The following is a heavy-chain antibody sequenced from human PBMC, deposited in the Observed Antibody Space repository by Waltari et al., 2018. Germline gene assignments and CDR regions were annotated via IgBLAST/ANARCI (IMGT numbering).Heavy chain of an antibody. V-gene: IGHV2-5*01. Sequence: QITLKESGPTLVKPTQTLTLTCTFSGFSLSTSGVGVGWIRQPPGKALEWLALIYWNDDKRYSPSLKSRLTITKDTSKNQVVLTMTNMDPVDTATYYCAHRPDGGDFWSGPNYYFDYWGQGTLVTVSS. CDR3: AHRPDGGDFWSGPNYYFDY. D-gene: IGHD3-3*01. J-gene: IGHJ4*02. CDR1: GFSLSTSGVG. CDR2: IYWNDDK.